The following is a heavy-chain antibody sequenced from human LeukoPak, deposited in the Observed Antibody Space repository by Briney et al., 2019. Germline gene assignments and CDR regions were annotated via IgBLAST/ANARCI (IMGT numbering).Heavy chain of an antibody. CDR1: GAPVSGSNYY. Sequence: PSETLSLTCAVSGAPVSGSNYYWGWLRQPPGKGLEWIGNIYSSGSTYYNASLQSRVTISIDTSKNQFSLRLNSVTAADTAMYYCAKSGGYGLDYWGQGTRVTVSS. CDR2: IYSSGST. V-gene: IGHV4-39*01. D-gene: IGHD1-26*01. CDR3: AKSGGYGLDY. J-gene: IGHJ4*02.